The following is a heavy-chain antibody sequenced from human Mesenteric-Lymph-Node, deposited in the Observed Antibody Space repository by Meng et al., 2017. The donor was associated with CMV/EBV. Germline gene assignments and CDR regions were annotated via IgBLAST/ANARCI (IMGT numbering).Heavy chain of an antibody. Sequence: SFSGYSWSWIRQPPGKGLEWIGEIKYSGITNYSPSLKSRVAISLDTSRNQYSLKLNSVTAADTAVYYCTRVADQPHDYAPRDYHFDSWGQGTLVTVSS. CDR1: SFSGYS. CDR3: TRVADQPHDYAPRDYHFDS. J-gene: IGHJ4*02. V-gene: IGHV4-34*01. D-gene: IGHD4-17*01. CDR2: IKYSGIT.